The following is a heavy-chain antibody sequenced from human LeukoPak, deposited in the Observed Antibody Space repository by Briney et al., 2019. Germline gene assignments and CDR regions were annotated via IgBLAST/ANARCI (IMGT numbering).Heavy chain of an antibody. CDR3: ARERGSGNYYKGGFDV. V-gene: IGHV3-53*01. D-gene: IGHD3-10*01. Sequence: GGSLRLSCAASGFTVSSNYMSWVRQAPGKGLEWVSLIYTGGSTYYADSGKGRFTISRDNSKNTLYLQMNSLRVADTAVYYCARERGSGNYYKGGFDVWGQGTMVTVSS. J-gene: IGHJ3*01. CDR2: IYTGGST. CDR1: GFTVSSNY.